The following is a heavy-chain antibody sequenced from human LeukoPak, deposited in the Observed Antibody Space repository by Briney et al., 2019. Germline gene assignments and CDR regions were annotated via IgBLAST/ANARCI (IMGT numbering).Heavy chain of an antibody. Sequence: PSETLSLTCTVSGGSISSYYRSWIRQPPGKVLEWIGYIYYSGSTNYNPSLKSRVTISVDTSKNQFSLKLSSVTAADTAVYYCASGGCTNGVCYTGGYYFDYWGQGTLVTVSS. D-gene: IGHD2-8*01. CDR2: IYYSGST. J-gene: IGHJ4*02. CDR1: GGSISSYY. CDR3: ASGGCTNGVCYTGGYYFDY. V-gene: IGHV4-59*01.